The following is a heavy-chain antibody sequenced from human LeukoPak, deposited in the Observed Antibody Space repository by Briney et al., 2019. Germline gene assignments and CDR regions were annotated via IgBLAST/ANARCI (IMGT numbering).Heavy chain of an antibody. CDR2: ISHDGNNK. CDR3: ARASTWVPGEDSSGYYYPYAFDL. D-gene: IGHD3-22*01. CDR1: GFTFSSNV. J-gene: IGHJ3*01. V-gene: IGHV3-30-3*01. Sequence: GRSLRLSCAASGFTFSSNVMHWVRQAPDKGLEWVAVISHDGNNKNYADSVKGRFTITRDNFKNTLYLQMNSLRAEDTAMYYCARASTWVPGEDSSGYYYPYAFDLWGQGTVVTVSS.